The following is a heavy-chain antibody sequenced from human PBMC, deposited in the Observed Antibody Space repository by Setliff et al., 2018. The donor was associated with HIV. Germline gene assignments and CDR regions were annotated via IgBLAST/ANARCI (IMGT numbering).Heavy chain of an antibody. Sequence: PSETLSLTCTISGGSFGVYRWSWIRQSAGRGLEWNGRIDSSGTTDYKPSLKGRVAISVDTSRNQFSLRVTSVTAADTAVYFCARDRHSSGLGSYGPWGPGILVTVSS. CDR1: GGSFGVYR. D-gene: IGHD3-10*01. CDR2: IDSSGTT. CDR3: ARDRHSSGLGSYGP. V-gene: IGHV4-4*07. J-gene: IGHJ5*02.